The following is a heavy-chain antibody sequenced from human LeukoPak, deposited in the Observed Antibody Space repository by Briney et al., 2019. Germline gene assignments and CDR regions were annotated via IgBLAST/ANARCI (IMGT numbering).Heavy chain of an antibody. V-gene: IGHV4-4*02. D-gene: IGHD2-15*01. CDR1: GGSISSTHW. J-gene: IGHJ3*02. CDR2: IYYSGST. CDR3: ARLHRYCSGGSCYSDAFDI. Sequence: SETLSLTCAVSGGSISSTHWRNWVRQPPGKGLEWIGYIYYSGSTNYNPTLKSRGTISQDTSKKQFSLSLSSVTAADTAVYYCARLHRYCSGGSCYSDAFDIWGQGTMVTVSS.